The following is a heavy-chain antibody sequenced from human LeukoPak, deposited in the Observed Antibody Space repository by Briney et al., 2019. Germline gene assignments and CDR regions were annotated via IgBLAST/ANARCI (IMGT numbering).Heavy chain of an antibody. J-gene: IGHJ4*02. CDR1: GFIFSHFG. V-gene: IGHV3-33*01. Sequence: PGGSLRFSCATSGFIFSHFGMHWVRQAPGKGLEWVAAIQSDGSQEYFADSVKGRSTISRDKSKSTMYLQIDTLRAEDTAVYYCARDSCLIKTCLDYWGQGTLVTVSS. CDR3: ARDSCLIKTCLDY. D-gene: IGHD3-10*01. CDR2: IQSDGSQE.